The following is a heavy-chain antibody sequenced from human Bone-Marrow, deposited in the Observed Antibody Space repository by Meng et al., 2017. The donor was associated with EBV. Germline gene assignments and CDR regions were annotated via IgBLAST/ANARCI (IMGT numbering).Heavy chain of an antibody. J-gene: IGHJ4*02. CDR3: ARDTHDYGDLTFFDY. V-gene: IGHV1-69*06. CDR1: GGTFSSYA. CDR2: IIPIFGTA. Sequence: QLVQSGAGVKKPGSSVKVSCKASGGTFSSYAISWVRQAPGQGLEWMGGIIPIFGTANYAQKFQGRVTITADKSTSTAYMELSSLRSEDTAVYYCARDTHDYGDLTFFDYWGQGTLVTVSS. D-gene: IGHD4-17*01.